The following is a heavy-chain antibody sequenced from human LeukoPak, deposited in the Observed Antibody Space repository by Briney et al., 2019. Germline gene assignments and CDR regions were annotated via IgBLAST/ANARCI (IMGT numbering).Heavy chain of an antibody. J-gene: IGHJ4*02. V-gene: IGHV4-38-2*02. D-gene: IGHD3-9*01. CDR1: GYSISSGYY. Sequence: PSETLSLTCTVSGYSISSGYYWGWIRQPPGKGLEWIGSIFHSGSTYYNPSLKSRVTISVDTSKNQFSLKLSSVTAADTAVYYCARGPTYYDILTGYHSYYFDYWGQGTLVTVSS. CDR2: IFHSGST. CDR3: ARGPTYYDILTGYHSYYFDY.